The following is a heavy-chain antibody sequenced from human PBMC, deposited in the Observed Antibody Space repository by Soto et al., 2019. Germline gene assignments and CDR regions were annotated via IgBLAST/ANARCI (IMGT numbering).Heavy chain of an antibody. CDR2: IYYSGST. CDR3: ARGPFDYYYGIDV. Sequence: SETPSLTCTVSGGSISSGNYYWSWIRHPPGKGLEWIGYIYYSGSTYYNPSLMSRVTISVDTSKNQFSLKLSSVTAADTAVYYCARGPFDYYYGIDVRGNGTKVTVS. J-gene: IGHJ6*04. CDR1: GGSISSGNYY. D-gene: IGHD3-16*01. V-gene: IGHV4-30-4*01.